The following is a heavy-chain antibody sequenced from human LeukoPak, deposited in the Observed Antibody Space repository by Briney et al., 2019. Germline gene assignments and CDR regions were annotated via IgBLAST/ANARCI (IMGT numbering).Heavy chain of an antibody. J-gene: IGHJ6*02. Sequence: GGSLRLSCAASGFTFSSYSMNWVRQAPGKGLEWVSSISSSSSYIYYADSVKGRFTISRDNAKNSLYLQMNSLRAEDTAVYYCATRPVDTAQKGFYYGMDVWGQGTTVTVSS. CDR3: ATRPVDTAQKGFYYGMDV. V-gene: IGHV3-21*01. CDR1: GFTFSSYS. D-gene: IGHD5-18*01. CDR2: ISSSSSYI.